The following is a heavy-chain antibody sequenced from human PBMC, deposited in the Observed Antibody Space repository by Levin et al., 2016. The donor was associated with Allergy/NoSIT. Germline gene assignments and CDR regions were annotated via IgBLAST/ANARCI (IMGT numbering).Heavy chain of an antibody. Sequence: WIRQPPGKGLDWVAVLSHDGSIKYYADSVKGRFTISRDNSKNTLYLRMDSLKTEDTAVYYCATNKRGTYDILTGLGRYLQHWGQGTLVTVSS. D-gene: IGHD3-9*01. CDR2: LSHDGSIK. J-gene: IGHJ1*01. CDR3: ATNKRGTYDILTGLGRYLQH. V-gene: IGHV3-30*04.